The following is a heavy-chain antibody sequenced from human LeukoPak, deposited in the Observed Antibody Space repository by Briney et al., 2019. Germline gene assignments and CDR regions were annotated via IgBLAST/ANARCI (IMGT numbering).Heavy chain of an antibody. CDR2: ISAYNGNT. V-gene: IGHV1-18*01. CDR3: AREYCSGGSCYSDY. D-gene: IGHD2-15*01. CDR1: GHTFTSYG. J-gene: IGHJ4*02. Sequence: ASVKVSCKASGHTFTSYGISWVRQAPGQGLEWMGWISAYNGNTNYAQKLQGRVTMTTDTSTSTAYMELRSLRSDDTAVYYCAREYCSGGSCYSDYWGQGTLVTVSS.